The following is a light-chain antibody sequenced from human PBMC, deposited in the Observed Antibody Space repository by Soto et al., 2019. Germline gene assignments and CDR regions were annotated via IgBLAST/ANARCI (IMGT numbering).Light chain of an antibody. J-gene: IGLJ2*01. CDR3: SSYTSSSTLEVV. V-gene: IGLV2-14*01. CDR2: EVS. CDR1: SSDVGGYNF. Sequence: QSVLTQPASVSGSLGQSITISCTGTSSDVGGYNFVSWYQQHPGKAPKLTIYEVSNRPSGVSNRFSGSKSGNTASLTISGLLAEEEADYYCSSYTSSSTLEVVFGGGTQLTVL.